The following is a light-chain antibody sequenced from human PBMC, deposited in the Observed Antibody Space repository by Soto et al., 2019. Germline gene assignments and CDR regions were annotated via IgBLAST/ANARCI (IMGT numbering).Light chain of an antibody. Sequence: DIQMTQSPSSLSASVGDRVTITCRASQSISSYLNWYQQKPGKAPKLLIYAASSLQSGVPSRFSGSGSGIYFTLTISSLQPEDFATYYCQQSYSTQNTFGQGTKLEIK. J-gene: IGKJ2*01. CDR3: QQSYSTQNT. V-gene: IGKV1-39*01. CDR1: QSISSY. CDR2: AAS.